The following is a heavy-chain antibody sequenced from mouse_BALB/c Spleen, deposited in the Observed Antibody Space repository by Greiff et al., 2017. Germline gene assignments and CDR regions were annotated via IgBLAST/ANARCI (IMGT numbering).Heavy chain of an antibody. D-gene: IGHD1-1*01. CDR2: INSDGGST. CDR1: EYEFPSHD. Sequence: DVQLVESGGGLVQPGESLKLSCESNEYEFPSHDMSWVRKTPEKRLELVAAINSDGGSTYYPDTMERRFIISRDNTKKTLYLQMSSLRSEDTALYYCATNYYGSRTYYFDYWGQGTTLTVSS. J-gene: IGHJ2*01. V-gene: IGHV5-2*01. CDR3: ATNYYGSRTYYFDY.